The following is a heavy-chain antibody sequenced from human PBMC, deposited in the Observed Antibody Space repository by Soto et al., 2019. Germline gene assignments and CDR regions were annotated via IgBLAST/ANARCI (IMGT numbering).Heavy chain of an antibody. CDR1: GYTFTSHA. V-gene: IGHV1-3*05. Sequence: QVQLVQSGAEEKKPGASVKVSCKASGYTFTSHAMHWVRQAPGQRLEWMGWINAGNGNTKYSQKFQGRVTITTDTSASTGYRERSSLRSEDTAVYYCARDGIAAAGTSWFDPWGQGTLVTVSS. J-gene: IGHJ5*02. CDR2: INAGNGNT. CDR3: ARDGIAAAGTSWFDP. D-gene: IGHD6-13*01.